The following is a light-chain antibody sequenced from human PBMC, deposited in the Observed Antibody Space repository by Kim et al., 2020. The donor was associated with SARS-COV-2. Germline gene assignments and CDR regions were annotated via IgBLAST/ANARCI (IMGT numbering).Light chain of an antibody. CDR1: QSVDTF. Sequence: PRDTATLSRRASQSVDTFYAWSQQNPGQAPRPLIYDASTSGSDIPDRFSGSGSGTDFTLTISRLEPEDFDVYYCHQRGNWPPFTFGQGTRVEIK. J-gene: IGKJ5*01. CDR3: HQRGNWPPFT. CDR2: DAS. V-gene: IGKV3-11*01.